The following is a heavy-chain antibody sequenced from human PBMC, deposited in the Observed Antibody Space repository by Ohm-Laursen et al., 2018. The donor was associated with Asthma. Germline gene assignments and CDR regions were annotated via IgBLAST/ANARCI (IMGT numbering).Heavy chain of an antibody. J-gene: IGHJ3*02. CDR3: AGDTAMAHDAFDI. D-gene: IGHD5-18*01. CDR1: GGSISSGGYY. Sequence: TLSLTCAASGGSISSGGYYWSWIRQHPGKGLEWIGYIYYSGSTYYNPSLKSRVTISVDTSKNQFSLKLSSVTAADTAVYYCAGDTAMAHDAFDIWGQGTMVTVSS. V-gene: IGHV4-31*11. CDR2: IYYSGST.